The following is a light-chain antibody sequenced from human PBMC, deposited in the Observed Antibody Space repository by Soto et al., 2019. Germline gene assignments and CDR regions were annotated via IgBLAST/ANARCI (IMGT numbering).Light chain of an antibody. CDR2: DTS. Sequence: IFLTQSPANLPFSPVERATLSCRAIESLYTYLAWFQQKPGQAPRLLIFDTSRRATGVPARFSGSGAGTDYTLTISSLEPEDFAVYYCQEHGNWPRRTFGPGTKVEI. CDR3: QEHGNWPRRT. J-gene: IGKJ3*01. V-gene: IGKV3-11*01. CDR1: ESLYTY.